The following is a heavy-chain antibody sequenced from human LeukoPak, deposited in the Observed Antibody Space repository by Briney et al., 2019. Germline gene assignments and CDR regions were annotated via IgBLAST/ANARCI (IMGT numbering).Heavy chain of an antibody. Sequence: SVKVSCKASGGTFSSYAISWMRQAPGQGLEWMGGIIPIFGTANYAQKFQGRVTITTDESTSTAYMELSSLRSEDTAVYYCARAGIDSSGWYWYFDLWGRGTLVTVSS. CDR2: IIPIFGTA. D-gene: IGHD6-19*01. V-gene: IGHV1-69*05. J-gene: IGHJ2*01. CDR3: ARAGIDSSGWYWYFDL. CDR1: GGTFSSYA.